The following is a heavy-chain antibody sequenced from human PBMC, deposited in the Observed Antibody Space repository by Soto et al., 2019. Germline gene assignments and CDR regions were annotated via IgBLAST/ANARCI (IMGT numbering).Heavy chain of an antibody. V-gene: IGHV1-18*01. CDR1: GYTFTSYG. Sequence: ASVKVSCKASGYTFTSYGISWVRQAPGQELEWKRWISAYNGNTNYAQKQKGRVTMTTDTSTSTAYKELRSLRSDDTAVYYCARDRSYYSDYWGQGTLVTVSS. CDR2: ISAYNGNT. J-gene: IGHJ4*02. D-gene: IGHD3-10*01. CDR3: ARDRSYYSDY.